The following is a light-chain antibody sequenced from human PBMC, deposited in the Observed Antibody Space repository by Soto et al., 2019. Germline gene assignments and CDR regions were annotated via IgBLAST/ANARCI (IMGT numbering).Light chain of an antibody. CDR2: GAS. CDR3: QQYGSSPPLT. CDR1: QSVSTSY. J-gene: IGKJ4*01. Sequence: DIVLTQSPGTLSLSPGDRATLSCRASQSVSTSYLAWYQQKPGQAPRLLIYGASSRATGIPDRFSGSGSGTDFTLTISRLEPEDFAVYYCQQYGSSPPLTFGGGTKV. V-gene: IGKV3-20*01.